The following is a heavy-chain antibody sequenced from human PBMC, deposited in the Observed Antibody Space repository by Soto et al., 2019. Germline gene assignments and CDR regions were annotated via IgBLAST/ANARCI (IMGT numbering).Heavy chain of an antibody. D-gene: IGHD3-10*01. CDR2: MNPNSGNT. J-gene: IGHJ4*02. V-gene: IGHV1-8*01. CDR1: GYTFTSYD. CDR3: ARVRRNFRGVQSPSVY. Sequence: QVQLVQSGAEVKKPGASVKVSCKASGYTFTSYDINWVRQATGQGLEWMGWMNPNSGNTGNAQKFQGRVTMTRNTSISTAYMELSSLRSEDTAVYYCARVRRNFRGVQSPSVYWGQGTLVTVSS.